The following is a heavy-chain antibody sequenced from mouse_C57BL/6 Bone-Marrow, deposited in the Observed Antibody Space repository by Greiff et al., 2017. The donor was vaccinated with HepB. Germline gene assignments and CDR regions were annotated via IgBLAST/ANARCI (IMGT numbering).Heavy chain of an antibody. CDR1: GFTFSDYG. J-gene: IGHJ3*01. CDR3: GRGGNPGWFAY. V-gene: IGHV5-17*01. D-gene: IGHD2-1*01. Sequence: EVKLVESGGGLVKPGGSLKLSCAASGFTFSDYGMHWVRQAPEKGLEWVAYISSGSSTIYYADTVKGRFTISRDNAKNTLFLQMTSLRSEDTAMYYCGRGGNPGWFAYWGQGTLVTVSA. CDR2: ISSGSSTI.